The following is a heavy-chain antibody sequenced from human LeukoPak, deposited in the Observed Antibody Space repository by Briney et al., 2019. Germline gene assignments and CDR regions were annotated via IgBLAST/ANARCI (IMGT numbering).Heavy chain of an antibody. CDR1: GFTFSSYA. D-gene: IGHD3-10*01. CDR2: ISGSGGST. Sequence: GGSLRLSCAASGFTFSSYAMSRVRQAPGKGLEWVSTISGSGGSTYYAGSVKGRFTISRDNSKSTLYLQMNSLRAEDTAVYYCAKIGYYFGSGSSRDIFDYWGQGTLATVSS. CDR3: AKIGYYFGSGSSRDIFDY. J-gene: IGHJ4*02. V-gene: IGHV3-23*01.